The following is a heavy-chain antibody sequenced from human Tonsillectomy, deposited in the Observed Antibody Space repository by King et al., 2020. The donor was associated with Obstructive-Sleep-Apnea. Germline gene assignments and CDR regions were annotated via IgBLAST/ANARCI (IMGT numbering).Heavy chain of an antibody. J-gene: IGHJ4*02. CDR3: AKATSLVVAAPFDY. D-gene: IGHD2-15*01. Sequence: VQLVESGGGLVQPGRSLRLSCAASGFTFDDYAMHWVRQAPGKGLEWFSGISWNSGSIGYADSVKGRFTISRDNAKNSLYLQMNSLRAEDTALYYCAKATSLVVAAPFDYWGQGTLVTVSS. CDR1: GFTFDDYA. CDR2: ISWNSGSI. V-gene: IGHV3-9*01.